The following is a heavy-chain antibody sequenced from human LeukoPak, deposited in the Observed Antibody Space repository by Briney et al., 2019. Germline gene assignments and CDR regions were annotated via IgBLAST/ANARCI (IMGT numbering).Heavy chain of an antibody. Sequence: SETLSLTCTVSGGSISSSSYYWGWIRQPPGKGLEWIGSIYYSGSTYYNPSLKSRVTISVDTSKNQFSLKLSSVTAADTAVYYCARHGRKSPYYYMDVWGKGTTVTVSS. J-gene: IGHJ6*03. D-gene: IGHD1-26*01. CDR3: ARHGRKSPYYYMDV. CDR2: IYYSGST. CDR1: GGSISSSSYY. V-gene: IGHV4-39*01.